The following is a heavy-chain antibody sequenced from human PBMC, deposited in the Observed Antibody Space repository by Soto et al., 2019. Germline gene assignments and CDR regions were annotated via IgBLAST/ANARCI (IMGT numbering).Heavy chain of an antibody. Sequence: QVQLVESGGGVVQPGTSLRLSCVGSGFTFRSYVIHWVRQAPGKGLEWVALTSYDGSNKYYDDSVKGRFTISRDNSRNTVHLQRDSLSLEDTALYYCARWGRTGGLEVWGQGTLVSVSS. CDR2: TSYDGSNK. CDR3: ARWGRTGGLEV. J-gene: IGHJ4*02. CDR1: GFTFRSYV. D-gene: IGHD3-16*01. V-gene: IGHV3-30*19.